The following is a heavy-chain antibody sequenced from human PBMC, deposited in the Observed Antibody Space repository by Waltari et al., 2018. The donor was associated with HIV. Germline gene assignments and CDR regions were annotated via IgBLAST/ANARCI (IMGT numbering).Heavy chain of an antibody. V-gene: IGHV1-24*01. Sequence: QVQLVQSGAEVKKPGASVKVSCKVSGYTLTELSMHWVRQAPGKGLEWMGGFDPEDGETIYEQKFQGRVTMTEETSTDTAYMELSSLRSEDTAVYYCATSEDWNDPGYYYGMDVWGQGTTVTVSS. CDR2: FDPEDGET. CDR3: ATSEDWNDPGYYYGMDV. D-gene: IGHD1-1*01. CDR1: GYTLTELS. J-gene: IGHJ6*02.